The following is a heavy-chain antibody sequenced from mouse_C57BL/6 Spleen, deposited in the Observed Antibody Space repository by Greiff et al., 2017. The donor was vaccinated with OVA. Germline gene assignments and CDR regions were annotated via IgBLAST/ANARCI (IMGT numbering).Heavy chain of an antibody. Sequence: EVQLVESGGDLVKPGGSLKLSCAASGFTFSSYGMSWVRQTPDKRLEWVATISSGGSYTYYPDSVKGRFTISRDNAKNTLYLQMSSLKSEDTAMYYCARHENRWFDYWGQGTTLTVSS. D-gene: IGHD1-1*02. CDR2: ISSGGSYT. CDR1: GFTFSSYG. J-gene: IGHJ2*01. CDR3: ARHENRWFDY. V-gene: IGHV5-6*01.